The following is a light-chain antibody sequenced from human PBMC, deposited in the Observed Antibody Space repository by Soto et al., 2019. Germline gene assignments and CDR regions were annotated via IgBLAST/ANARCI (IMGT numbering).Light chain of an antibody. J-gene: IGLJ2*01. V-gene: IGLV2-14*01. CDR2: EVS. Sequence: QSALTQPASVSGSPGQSITISCTGTSSDVGGYNYVSWYQPHPGKAPKLMIYEVSNRPSGVSNRFSGSKSGNTASLTISGLQAEYEAEYDCSSYTSSSTLLVFGGGTKLTVL. CDR1: SSDVGGYNY. CDR3: SSYTSSSTLLV.